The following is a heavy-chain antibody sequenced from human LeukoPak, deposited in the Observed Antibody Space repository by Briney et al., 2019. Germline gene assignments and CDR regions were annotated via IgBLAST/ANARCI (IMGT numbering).Heavy chain of an antibody. V-gene: IGHV3-43*02. J-gene: IGHJ3*02. CDR1: GFIFNDYA. CDR3: ARLSGWLGAFDT. Sequence: GGSLRLSCTASGFIFNDYAMHWVRQLPGKRLEWVSLISGDGDNTHSADSVKGRFSISRDNSKNSLYLRLNSLRTEDTALYYCARLSGWLGAFDTWGQGTLVTVSS. D-gene: IGHD2-15*01. CDR2: ISGDGDNT.